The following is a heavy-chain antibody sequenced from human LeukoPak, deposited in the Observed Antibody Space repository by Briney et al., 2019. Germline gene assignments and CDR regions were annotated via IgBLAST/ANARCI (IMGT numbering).Heavy chain of an antibody. CDR3: ATSPHYCSGGGCYDY. V-gene: IGHV4-38-2*02. D-gene: IGHD2-15*01. CDR2: IYHSGST. J-gene: IGHJ4*02. Sequence: SETLSLTCTVSGYSISSGYYWGWIRQPPGKGLEWIGSIYHSGSTYYNPSLKSRVTISVDTSKNQFSLKLSSVTAADTAVYYCATSPHYCSGGGCYDYWGQGTLVTVSS. CDR1: GYSISSGYY.